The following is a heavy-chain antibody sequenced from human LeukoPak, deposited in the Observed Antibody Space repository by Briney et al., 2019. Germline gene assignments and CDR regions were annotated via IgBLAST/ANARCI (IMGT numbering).Heavy chain of an antibody. CDR1: GYTLTELS. V-gene: IGHV1-24*01. CDR3: ATLYYYGSGSYWFDP. Sequence: EASVNVSCTVSGYTLTELSIHWVRQAPGKGLEWMGGFDPEDGETIYAQKFQGRVTMTEDTSTDTAYMELSSLRSEDTAVYYCATLYYYGSGSYWFDPWGQGTLVTVSS. D-gene: IGHD3-10*01. J-gene: IGHJ5*02. CDR2: FDPEDGET.